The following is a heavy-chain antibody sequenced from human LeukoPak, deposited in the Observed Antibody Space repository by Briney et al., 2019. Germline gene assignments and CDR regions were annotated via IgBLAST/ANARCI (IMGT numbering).Heavy chain of an antibody. CDR2: IYYSGST. Sequence: SETLSLTCTVSGGSISSGGYYWSWIRQHPGKGLEWIGYIYYSGSTYYNPSLKSRVTISVDTSKNQFSLKLSSVTAADTAVYYCARAGDYDSSTIDYWGQGTLVTVSS. CDR3: ARAGDYDSSTIDY. J-gene: IGHJ4*02. V-gene: IGHV4-31*03. D-gene: IGHD3-22*01. CDR1: GGSISSGGYY.